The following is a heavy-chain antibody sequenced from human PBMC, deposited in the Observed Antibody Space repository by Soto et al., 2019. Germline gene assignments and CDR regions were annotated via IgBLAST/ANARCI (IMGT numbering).Heavy chain of an antibody. CDR1: GFTFSSYA. CDR2: ISGSGVST. J-gene: IGHJ4*02. V-gene: IGHV3-23*01. CDR3: AKDRQGRYVDS. Sequence: EVQLLESGGGLVQPGGSLRLSCAASGFTFSSYAMNWVRQAPGKGLEWVSTISGSGVSTYYADSVKGRFTISRDNSKNTLYLQMNSLRAEATAVYYCAKDRQGRYVDSWGPGTLGTVSS.